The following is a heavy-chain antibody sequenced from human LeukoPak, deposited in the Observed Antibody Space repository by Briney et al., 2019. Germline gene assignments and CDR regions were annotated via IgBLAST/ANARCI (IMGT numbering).Heavy chain of an antibody. D-gene: IGHD3-16*02. CDR2: IYHSGST. Sequence: SETLSLTCTVSGGSISSYYWSWIRQPPGKGLEWIGEIYHSGSTNYNPSLKSRVTISVDKSKNQFSLKLSSVTAADTAVYYCARVWALTAYYDYVWGSYRYKGGWFDPWGQGTLVTVP. V-gene: IGHV4-59*12. CDR1: GGSISSYY. J-gene: IGHJ5*02. CDR3: ARVWALTAYYDYVWGSYRYKGGWFDP.